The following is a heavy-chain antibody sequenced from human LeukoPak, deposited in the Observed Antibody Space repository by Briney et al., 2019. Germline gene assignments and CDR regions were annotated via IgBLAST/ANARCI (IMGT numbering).Heavy chain of an antibody. D-gene: IGHD4-11*01. CDR3: ARGTSTTRDFDS. CDR1: GFTVSINS. V-gene: IGHV3-66*01. CDR2: IYSGGNT. J-gene: IGHJ4*02. Sequence: AGGSLRLSRTVSGFTVSINSMSWVRQAPGKGLEWVSFIYSGGNTHYSDSLKGRFTISRDNAKNSLYLQMNSLRAEDTAVYYCARGTSTTRDFDSWGQGTLVTVSS.